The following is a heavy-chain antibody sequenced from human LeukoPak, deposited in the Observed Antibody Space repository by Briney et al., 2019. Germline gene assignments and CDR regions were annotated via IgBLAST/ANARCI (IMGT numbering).Heavy chain of an antibody. J-gene: IGHJ4*02. CDR1: GFTFSSYG. V-gene: IGHV3-30*02. Sequence: GGSLRLSCAASGFTFSSYGMHWVRQAPGKGLEWVAFIRYDGSNKYYADSVKGRFTISRDNSKNTLYLQMNSLRAEDTAVYYCAREYDFWSGYSDYWGQGTLVTVSS. CDR3: AREYDFWSGYSDY. CDR2: IRYDGSNK. D-gene: IGHD3-3*01.